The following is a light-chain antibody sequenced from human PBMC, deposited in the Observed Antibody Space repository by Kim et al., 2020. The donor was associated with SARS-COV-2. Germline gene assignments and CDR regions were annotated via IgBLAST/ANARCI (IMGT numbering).Light chain of an antibody. Sequence: EIVLTQSPATLAVSPGERVTLSCRASESFSGDLAWYQQKPGQAPRLLIYGASTRATGVPDRFSGRGSGTDFILTISSVKPEDFAVYYCQNYNDWPPWTLGQGTKVDIK. V-gene: IGKV3-15*01. CDR1: ESFSGD. J-gene: IGKJ1*01. CDR2: GAS. CDR3: QNYNDWPPWT.